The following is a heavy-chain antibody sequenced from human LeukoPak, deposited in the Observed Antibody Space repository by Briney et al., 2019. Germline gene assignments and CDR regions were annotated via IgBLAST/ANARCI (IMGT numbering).Heavy chain of an antibody. CDR3: ARDAPALPNTIAVAPRGDY. J-gene: IGHJ4*02. CDR2: IKSKTDGGTT. D-gene: IGHD6-19*01. CDR1: GFTFSNAW. Sequence: GGSLRLSCAASGFTFSNAWMSWVRQAPGKGLEWVGRIKSKTDGGTTDYAAPVKGRFTISRDNAKNSLYLQMNSLRAEDTAVYYCARDAPALPNTIAVAPRGDYWGQGTLVTVSS. V-gene: IGHV3-15*01.